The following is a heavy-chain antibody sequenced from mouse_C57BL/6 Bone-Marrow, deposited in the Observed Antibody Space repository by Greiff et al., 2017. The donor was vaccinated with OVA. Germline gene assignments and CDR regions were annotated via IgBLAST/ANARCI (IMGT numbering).Heavy chain of an antibody. D-gene: IGHD1-1*01. J-gene: IGHJ4*01. CDR2: IYPRSGTT. V-gene: IGHV1-81*01. CDR1: GYTFTSSG. CDR3: ASPYYYGSSDYAMDY. Sequence: VQLQQSGAELARPGASVKLSCKASGYTFTSSGISWVKPRTGQGLEWIGEIYPRSGTTYYNEKFKGKATLTAAKSSSTAYMELRSLTSEDSAVYFCASPYYYGSSDYAMDYWGQGTSVTVSS.